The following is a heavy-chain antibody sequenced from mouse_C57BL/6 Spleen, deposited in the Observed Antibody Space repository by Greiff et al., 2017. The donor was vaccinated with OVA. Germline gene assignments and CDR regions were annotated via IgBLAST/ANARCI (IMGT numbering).Heavy chain of an antibody. CDR2: INPNNGGT. CDR1: GYTFTDYN. V-gene: IGHV1-18*01. D-gene: IGHD2-5*01. Sequence: EVQLQQSGPELVKPGASVKIPCKASGYTFTDYNMDWVKQSHGKSLEWIGDINPNNGGTIYNQKFKGKATLTVDKSSSTAYMELRSLTSEDTAVYYCARSYSNYNYYAMDYWGQGTSVTVSS. J-gene: IGHJ4*01. CDR3: ARSYSNYNYYAMDY.